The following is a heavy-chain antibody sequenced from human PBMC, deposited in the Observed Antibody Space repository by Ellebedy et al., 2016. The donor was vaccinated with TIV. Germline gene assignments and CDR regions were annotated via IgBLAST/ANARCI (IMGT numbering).Heavy chain of an antibody. V-gene: IGHV4-39*07. Sequence: MPSETLSLTCSVSGGFISNSAYYWGWIRQPPEKGLEWIGSIYYSGGTYPNLSLKSRLTISADTSKNQFSLKLTSVTAAETAVYYCARGKAYFGDDCYVRGPRGFGAFDLWGQGTVVTVSS. J-gene: IGHJ3*01. CDR2: IYYSGGT. CDR3: ARGKAYFGDDCYVRGPRGFGAFDL. D-gene: IGHD2-21*02. CDR1: GGFISNSAYY.